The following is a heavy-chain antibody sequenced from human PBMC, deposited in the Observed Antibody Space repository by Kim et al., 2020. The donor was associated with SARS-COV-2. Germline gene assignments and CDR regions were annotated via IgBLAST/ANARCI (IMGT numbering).Heavy chain of an antibody. J-gene: IGHJ6*03. V-gene: IGHV3-23*01. CDR2: ISGSGGST. CDR1: GFTFSSYA. CDR3: AKNLVVVHYMDV. D-gene: IGHD2-2*01. Sequence: GGSLRLSCAASGFTFSSYAMSWVRQAPGKGLEWVSAISGSGGSTYYADSVEGRFTISRDNSKNTLYLQMNSLRAEDTAVYYCAKNLVVVHYMDVWGKGTTVTVSS.